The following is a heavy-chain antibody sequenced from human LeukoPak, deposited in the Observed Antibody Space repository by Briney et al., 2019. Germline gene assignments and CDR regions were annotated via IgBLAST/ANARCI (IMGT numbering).Heavy chain of an antibody. CDR2: IYTSGST. CDR3: AREGDGLWFGEHHFDY. J-gene: IGHJ4*02. D-gene: IGHD3-10*01. V-gene: IGHV4-4*07. Sequence: SETLSLTCTVSGGSISSYYWSWIRQPAGRGLEWIGRIYTSGSTNYNPSLKSRVTMSVDTSKNQFSLKLSSVTAADTAVYYCAREGDGLWFGEHHFDYWGQGTLVTVSS. CDR1: GGSISSYY.